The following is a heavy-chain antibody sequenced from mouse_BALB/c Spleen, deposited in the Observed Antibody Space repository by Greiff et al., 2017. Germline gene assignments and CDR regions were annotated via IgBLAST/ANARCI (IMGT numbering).Heavy chain of an antibody. D-gene: IGHD2-12*01. J-gene: IGHJ2*01. Sequence: VKLVESGPGLVAPSQSLSITCTVSGFSLTSYGVHWVRQPPGKGLEWLGVIWAGGSTNYNSALMSRLSISKDNSKSQVFLKMNRLQTDDTAMYYCDRELHFFDYWSQGTTLTVSS. CDR1: GFSLTSYG. CDR2: IWAGGST. CDR3: DRELHFFDY. V-gene: IGHV2-9*02.